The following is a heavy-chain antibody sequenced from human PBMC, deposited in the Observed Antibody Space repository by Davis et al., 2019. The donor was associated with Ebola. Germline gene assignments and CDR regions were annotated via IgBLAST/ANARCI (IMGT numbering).Heavy chain of an antibody. D-gene: IGHD3-22*01. V-gene: IGHV4-34*01. CDR3: ARDNYFDSRGYYRLDY. CDR1: GGSFSGYY. CDR2: IDASGNT. Sequence: PSETLSLTCGVYGGSFSGYYWSWIRQSPGKGPEWIGQIDASGNTNYNPSLKSRVTISIDRSQIHFSLRLSSVTAADTAVYYCARDNYFDSRGYYRLDYWGQGTLVTVSS. J-gene: IGHJ4*02.